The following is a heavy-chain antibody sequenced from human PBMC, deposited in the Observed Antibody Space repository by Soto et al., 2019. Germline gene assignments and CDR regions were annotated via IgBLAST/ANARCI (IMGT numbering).Heavy chain of an antibody. CDR2: INHSGST. V-gene: IGHV4-34*01. J-gene: IGHJ5*02. D-gene: IGHD2-15*01. CDR3: ARRALGYCSGGSCYAARWFDP. Sequence: SETLSLTCAVYGGSFSGYYWSWIRQPPGKGLEWIGEINHSGSTNYNPSLKSRVTISVDTSKNQFSLKLSSVTAADTAVYYCARRALGYCSGGSCYAARWFDPWGQGTLVTVS. CDR1: GGSFSGYY.